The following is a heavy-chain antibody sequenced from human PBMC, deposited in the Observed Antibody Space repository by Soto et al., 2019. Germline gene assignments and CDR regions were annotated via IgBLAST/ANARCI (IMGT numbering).Heavy chain of an antibody. V-gene: IGHV4-59*01. J-gene: IGHJ3*02. CDR2: IYYSGST. CDR3: ARERYSYGYHDAFDI. CDR1: GGSISSYY. Sequence: SETLSLTCTVSGGSISSYYWSWIRQPPGKGLEWIGYIYYSGSTNYNPSLKSRVTISVDTSKNQFSLKLSSVTAADTAVYYCARERYSYGYHDAFDIWGQGTMVTVS. D-gene: IGHD5-18*01.